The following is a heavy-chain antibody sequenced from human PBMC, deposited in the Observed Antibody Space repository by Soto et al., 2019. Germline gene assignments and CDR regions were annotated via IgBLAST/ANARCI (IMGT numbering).Heavy chain of an antibody. Sequence: GGSLRLSCAASGFTFDDYAMHWVRQAPGKGLEWVSGISWNSANMNYADSVKARFTISRDNAKNSLSLQMNSLREEDTALYYCVKDISGRGSYYYYYGMDVWGQGTTGTVSS. V-gene: IGHV3-9*01. CDR1: GFTFDDYA. J-gene: IGHJ6*02. CDR3: VKDISGRGSYYYYYGMDV. D-gene: IGHD3-16*01. CDR2: ISWNSANM.